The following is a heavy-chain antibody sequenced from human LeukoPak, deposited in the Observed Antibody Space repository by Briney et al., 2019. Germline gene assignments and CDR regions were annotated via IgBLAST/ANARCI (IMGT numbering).Heavy chain of an antibody. D-gene: IGHD4-23*01. J-gene: IGHJ4*02. Sequence: PGGSLRLSCAASGFTFSSYGMHWVRQAPGKGLEWVAVISYDGTNQYYADSVKGRFTISRDNAKNSLYLQMNSLRAEDTAVYYCARDSYYGGTQDYWGQGTLVTVSS. CDR2: ISYDGTNQ. CDR1: GFTFSSYG. V-gene: IGHV3-30*03. CDR3: ARDSYYGGTQDY.